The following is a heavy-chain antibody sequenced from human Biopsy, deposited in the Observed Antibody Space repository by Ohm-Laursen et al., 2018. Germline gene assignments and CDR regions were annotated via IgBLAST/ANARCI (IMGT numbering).Heavy chain of an antibody. CDR1: GYIFTTSG. CDR2: ISSYNDST. CDR3: ARDVGSSGWYYYGMDV. J-gene: IGHJ6*02. Sequence: ASVKVSCKVSGYIFTTSGISWVRQAPGQGLEWMGWISSYNDSTNYAKKFQDRVTMSADTSTATASMELRTLRSDDTAVYFCARDVGSSGWYYYGMDVWGQGTTVTVSS. D-gene: IGHD6-19*01. V-gene: IGHV1-18*01.